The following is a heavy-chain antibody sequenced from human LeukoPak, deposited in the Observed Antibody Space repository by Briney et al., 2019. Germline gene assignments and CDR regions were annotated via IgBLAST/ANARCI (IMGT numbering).Heavy chain of an antibody. Sequence: PGRSLRLSCAASGFTFSSYAMHWVRQAPGKGLKWVAVISYDGSNKYYADSVKGRFTISRDTSKNTLYLQMNSLRDEDTAVYYCARDNIVATFDYWGQGTLVTVSS. CDR1: GFTFSSYA. CDR3: ARDNIVATFDY. CDR2: ISYDGSNK. V-gene: IGHV3-30-3*01. J-gene: IGHJ4*02. D-gene: IGHD5-12*01.